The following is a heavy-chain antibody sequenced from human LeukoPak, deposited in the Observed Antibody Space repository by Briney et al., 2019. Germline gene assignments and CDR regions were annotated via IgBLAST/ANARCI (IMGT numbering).Heavy chain of an antibody. CDR3: ARDRGYCSSTSCYRWLDY. CDR1: GDSVSRSDPY. J-gene: IGHJ4*02. D-gene: IGHD2-2*02. V-gene: IGHV4-39*07. CDR2: IYTSGST. Sequence: SETLSLTCSVPGDSVSRSDPYWDWIRQPPGKGLEWIGRIYTSGSTNYNPSLKSRVTMSVDTSKNQFSLKLSSVTAADTAVYYCARDRGYCSSTSCYRWLDYWGQGTLVTVSS.